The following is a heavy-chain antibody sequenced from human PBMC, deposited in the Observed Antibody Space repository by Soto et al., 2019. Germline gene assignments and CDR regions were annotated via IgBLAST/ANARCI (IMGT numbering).Heavy chain of an antibody. D-gene: IGHD6-13*01. Sequence: GGSLRLSCAAPGFTFSSYSMNWVRQAPGKGLEWVSSISSSSSYIYYTDALRGRFTISRDNAKNSLHLQMNSLRAEDTAVYYCTRDASRDSSARGWFDPWGPGTLVTVSS. CDR1: GFTFSSYS. V-gene: IGHV3-21*01. CDR3: TRDASRDSSARGWFDP. CDR2: ISSSSSYI. J-gene: IGHJ5*02.